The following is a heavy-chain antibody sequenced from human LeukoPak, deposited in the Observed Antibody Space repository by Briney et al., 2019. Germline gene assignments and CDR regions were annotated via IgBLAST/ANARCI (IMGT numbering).Heavy chain of an antibody. Sequence: GGSLRLSCLASGFTFSTYEMNWIRQAPGKGLEWISYISSGGSTIEYADSVKGRFTVSRDNAKSSLYLQMNSLRFDNTAIYYCARDRSRHYVVDYWGQGTLVTVSS. V-gene: IGHV3-48*03. D-gene: IGHD2-15*01. CDR2: ISSGGSTI. CDR3: ARDRSRHYVVDY. CDR1: GFTFSTYE. J-gene: IGHJ4*02.